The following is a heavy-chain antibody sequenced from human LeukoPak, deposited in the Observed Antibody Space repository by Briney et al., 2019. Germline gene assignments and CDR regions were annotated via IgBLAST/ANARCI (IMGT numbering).Heavy chain of an antibody. Sequence: GASVKVSCKASGYTFTVYYMHWVRQAPGQGLEWMGWINPNSGGTNYAQKFQGRVTMTRDTSITTAYMELSRLSSDDTAVYYCSRFPREENYYDSRAAFDYWGQGTLVTVSS. V-gene: IGHV1-2*02. J-gene: IGHJ4*02. CDR2: INPNSGGT. CDR1: GYTFTVYY. D-gene: IGHD3-22*01. CDR3: SRFPREENYYDSRAAFDY.